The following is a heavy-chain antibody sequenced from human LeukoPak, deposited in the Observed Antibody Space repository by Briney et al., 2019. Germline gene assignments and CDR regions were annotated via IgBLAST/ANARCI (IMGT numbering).Heavy chain of an antibody. J-gene: IGHJ4*02. V-gene: IGHV3-23*01. Sequence: SAISGSGGSTYYADSVKGRFTISRDNSKNTLYLQMNSLRAEDTAVYYCAAYYYDSSGQFDYWGQGTLVTVSS. CDR2: ISGSGGST. D-gene: IGHD3-22*01. CDR3: AAYYYDSSGQFDY.